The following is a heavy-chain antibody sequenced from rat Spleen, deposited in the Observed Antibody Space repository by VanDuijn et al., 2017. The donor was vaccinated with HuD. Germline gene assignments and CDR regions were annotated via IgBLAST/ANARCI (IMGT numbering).Heavy chain of an antibody. CDR2: IWGNGNT. CDR1: GVSLSSYG. J-gene: IGHJ2*01. V-gene: IGHV2-13*01. D-gene: IGHD1-4*01. Sequence: QVQLKESGPGLVQPSQTLSLTCTVSGVSLSSYGIIWVRQPPGKGLEWMGVIWGNGNTNYNSVVKSRLSISRDTSKSQVFVKMNSLQTEDTAMYFCARLPLGYWGQGVMVTVSS. CDR3: ARLPLGY.